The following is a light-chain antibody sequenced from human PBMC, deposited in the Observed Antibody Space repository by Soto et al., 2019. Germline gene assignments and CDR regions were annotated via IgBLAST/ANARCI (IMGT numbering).Light chain of an antibody. CDR2: SAS. CDR3: QQANSFPST. Sequence: IHFTKSPSSLSASVGDRVTITCQASRVISSYLARYQQKPGKPPKLLVYSASTLQSGVPSRFSGSGSGPDFTLTISSLQPEDFATYYCQQANSFPSTFGQGTRLEI. J-gene: IGKJ5*01. V-gene: IGKV1-12*02. CDR1: RVISSY.